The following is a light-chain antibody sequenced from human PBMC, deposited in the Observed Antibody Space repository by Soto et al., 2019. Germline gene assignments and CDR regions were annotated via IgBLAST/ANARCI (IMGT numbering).Light chain of an antibody. CDR3: QQYNNWPPTWT. Sequence: MMMTQSPATLSVSPGERVTLSCRTSHSVSSNLAWYQQKPGQAPRLLIYGASTRATGIPARFSGSGSGTEFTLTISSLQSEDFAVYYCQQYNNWPPTWTFGQGTKVDIK. CDR2: GAS. J-gene: IGKJ1*01. CDR1: HSVSSN. V-gene: IGKV3-15*01.